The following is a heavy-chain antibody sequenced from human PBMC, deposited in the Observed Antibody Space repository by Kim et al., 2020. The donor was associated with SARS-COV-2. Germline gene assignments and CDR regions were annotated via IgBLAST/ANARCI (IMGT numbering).Heavy chain of an antibody. CDR1: GGSFSGYY. D-gene: IGHD6-19*01. V-gene: IGHV4-34*01. CDR2: INYSGST. J-gene: IGHJ4*02. CDR3: AASDSGWFLPDY. Sequence: SETLSLTCAAYGGSFSGYYWSWIRQPPGKGLEWIGEINYSGSTNYNPSLKSRVTISVDTSKNQFSLKLSSATAADTAVYYCAASDSGWFLPDYWGQGTLVTVSS.